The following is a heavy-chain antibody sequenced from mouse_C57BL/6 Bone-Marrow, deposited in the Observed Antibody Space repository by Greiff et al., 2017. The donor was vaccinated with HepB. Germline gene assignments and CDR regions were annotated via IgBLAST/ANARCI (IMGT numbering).Heavy chain of an antibody. CDR1: GYTFTSYW. D-gene: IGHD4-1*01. Sequence: VQLQQPGAELVRPGTSVKLSCKASGYTFTSYWKHWVKQRPGQGLEWIGVIDPSDSYTNYNQKFKGKATLTVDTSSSTAYMQLSSLTSEDSAVYYCARLGVWDYFDYWGQGTTLTVSS. J-gene: IGHJ2*01. CDR2: IDPSDSYT. V-gene: IGHV1-59*01. CDR3: ARLGVWDYFDY.